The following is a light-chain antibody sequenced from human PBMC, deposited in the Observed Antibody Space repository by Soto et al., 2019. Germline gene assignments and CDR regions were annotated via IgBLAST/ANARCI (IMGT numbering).Light chain of an antibody. Sequence: DIQMTQSPSTLSASVGDRVTITCRASQTITNWLAWYQQKPGKAPKLLIYRASSLESGVPSRFSGSGSVTEFTLTINNLQPDDSATYYCQQYNAYPWAYGEGTKVEI. J-gene: IGKJ1*01. CDR2: RAS. CDR3: QQYNAYPWA. V-gene: IGKV1-5*03. CDR1: QTITNW.